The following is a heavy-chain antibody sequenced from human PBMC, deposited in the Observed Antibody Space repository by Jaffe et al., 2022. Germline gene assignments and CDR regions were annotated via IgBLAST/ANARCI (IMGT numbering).Heavy chain of an antibody. V-gene: IGHV4-34*01. D-gene: IGHD3-3*01. CDR1: GGSFSGYY. J-gene: IGHJ5*02. Sequence: QVQLQQWGAGLLKPSETLSLTCAVYGGSFSGYYWSWIRQPPGKGLEWIGEINHSGSTNYNPSLKSRVTISVDTSKNQFSLKLSSVTAADTAVYYCARADFWSGYYTIRSGWFDPWGQGTLVTVSS. CDR3: ARADFWSGYYTIRSGWFDP. CDR2: INHSGST.